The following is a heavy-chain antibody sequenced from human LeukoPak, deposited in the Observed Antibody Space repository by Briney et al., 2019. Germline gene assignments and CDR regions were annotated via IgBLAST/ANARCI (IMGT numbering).Heavy chain of an antibody. D-gene: IGHD1-26*01. CDR1: GGSISSYY. V-gene: IGHV4-59*01. Sequence: SETLSLTCTVSGGSISSYYWSWIQQPPGKGLEWIGYIYYSGSTNYNPSLKSRVTISVDTSKNQFSLKLSSVTAADTAVYYCARGEGGSADYWGQGTLVTVSS. CDR3: ARGEGGSADY. J-gene: IGHJ4*02. CDR2: IYYSGST.